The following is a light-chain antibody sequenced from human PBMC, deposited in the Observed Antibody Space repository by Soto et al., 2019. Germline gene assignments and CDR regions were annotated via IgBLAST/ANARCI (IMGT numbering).Light chain of an antibody. Sequence: DIVMTQSPATLSVSAGERATLSCRASQSVSSNLAWYQQKPGQAPRLLIYGASNRATGIPARFSGSGSGTEFTFTISSLQSEDFAVYYCQQYDYWPRTFGQGTKVDIK. CDR2: GAS. V-gene: IGKV3-15*01. J-gene: IGKJ1*01. CDR1: QSVSSN. CDR3: QQYDYWPRT.